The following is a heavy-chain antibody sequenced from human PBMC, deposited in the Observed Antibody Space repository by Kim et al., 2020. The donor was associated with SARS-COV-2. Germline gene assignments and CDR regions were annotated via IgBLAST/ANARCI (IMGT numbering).Heavy chain of an antibody. V-gene: IGHV4-39*01. CDR3: ARHSITIFGVDLFDY. CDR1: GGSISSSSYY. CDR2: IYYSGST. D-gene: IGHD3-3*01. Sequence: SETLSLTCTVSGGSISSSSYYWGWIRQPPGKGLEWIGSIYYSGSTYYNPSLKSRVTISVDTSKNQFSLKLSSVTAADTAVYYCARHSITIFGVDLFDYWGQGTLVTVSS. J-gene: IGHJ4*02.